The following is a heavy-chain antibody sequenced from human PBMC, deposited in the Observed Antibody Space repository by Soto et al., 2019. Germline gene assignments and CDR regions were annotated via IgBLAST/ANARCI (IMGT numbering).Heavy chain of an antibody. D-gene: IGHD3-10*01. CDR2: ISGSGGST. V-gene: IGHV3-23*01. CDR1: GFTFSSYA. J-gene: IGHJ6*02. CDR3: ARGLMVRGVTIYGMDV. Sequence: GGSLRLSCAASGFTFSSYAMSWVRQAPGKGLEWVSAISGSGGSTYYADSVKGRFTIPRDNSKNTLYLQMNSLRAEDTAVYYCARGLMVRGVTIYGMDVWGQGTTVTVSS.